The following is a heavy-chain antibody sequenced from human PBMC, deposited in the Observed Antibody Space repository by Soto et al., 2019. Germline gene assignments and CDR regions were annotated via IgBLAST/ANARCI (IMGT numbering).Heavy chain of an antibody. Sequence: QVQLVQSAAEVKKPGASVKVSCKASGYTFTSYDINWVRQATGQGLEWMGWMNPNSGNTGYAQKFQGRVTMTRNTSISTAYMELSSLRSEDTAVYYCARGLFPLTYIYYYYYMDVWGKGTTVTVSS. CDR2: MNPNSGNT. D-gene: IGHD3-16*01. CDR3: ARGLFPLTYIYYYYYMDV. CDR1: GYTFTSYD. V-gene: IGHV1-8*01. J-gene: IGHJ6*03.